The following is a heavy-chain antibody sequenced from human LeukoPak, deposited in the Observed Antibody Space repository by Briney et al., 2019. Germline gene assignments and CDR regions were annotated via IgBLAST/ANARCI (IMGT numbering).Heavy chain of an antibody. Sequence: SETLSLTCTVSGGSISCYHWSWLRQPPGKTLEWIGYIYYSGSTNYNPSLRSRVSISEDTSKNQFSLKLSSVTAADTAVYYCARSTGDYALTFDYWGQGILVPVSS. V-gene: IGHV4-59*01. CDR3: ARSTGDYALTFDY. CDR2: IYYSGST. J-gene: IGHJ4*02. D-gene: IGHD4-17*01. CDR1: GGSISCYH.